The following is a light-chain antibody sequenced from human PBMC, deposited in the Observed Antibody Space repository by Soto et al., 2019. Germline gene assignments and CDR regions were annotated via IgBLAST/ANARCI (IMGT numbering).Light chain of an antibody. J-gene: IGKJ1*01. CDR2: AAS. V-gene: IGKV1-16*01. CDR3: QHYNRYST. Sequence: DMQMCKCPSSLSASVEDRVTITCRASQGIRSYLGWFQQKPGTAPKLLISAASILRRGVPSRFGSSGSGTYFTLTICSLQPEDFATYYCQHYNRYSTFGHGTEVDIK. CDR1: QGIRSY.